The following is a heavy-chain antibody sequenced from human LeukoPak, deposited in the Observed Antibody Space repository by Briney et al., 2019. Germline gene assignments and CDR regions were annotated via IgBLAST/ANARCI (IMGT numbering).Heavy chain of an antibody. CDR3: TSWGDTTAEYFQR. J-gene: IGHJ1*01. V-gene: IGHV3-7*01. Sequence: GGSLRLSCAASGFTFSSYWMSWVRQAPGKGLEWVANIKQDGSEKYYVDSVKGRFTISRDNAKNSMYLQMNSLRVEDTAVYYCTSWGDTTAEYFQRWGQGTLVTVSS. D-gene: IGHD2-21*02. CDR2: IKQDGSEK. CDR1: GFTFSSYW.